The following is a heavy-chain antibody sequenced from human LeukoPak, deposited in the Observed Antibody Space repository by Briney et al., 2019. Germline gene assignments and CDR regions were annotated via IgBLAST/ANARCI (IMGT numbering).Heavy chain of an antibody. J-gene: IGHJ4*02. CDR1: GYTLTSYS. Sequence: ASVKVSCKASGYTLTSYSFSWVRQAPGQGLEWLGWISAYNGNTNYAQKIQGRVTMTTDTSTSTTYMELRSLKSDDTAVYYCARVVTGSYYIDYWGQGTLVTVSS. D-gene: IGHD1-26*01. V-gene: IGHV1-18*01. CDR2: ISAYNGNT. CDR3: ARVVTGSYYIDY.